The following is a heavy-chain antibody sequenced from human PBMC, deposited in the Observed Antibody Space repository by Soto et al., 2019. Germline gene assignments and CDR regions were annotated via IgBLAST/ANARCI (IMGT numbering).Heavy chain of an antibody. CDR3: ARLGDYGDYGLDY. D-gene: IGHD4-17*01. CDR2: INHSGST. CDR1: GGSFSGYY. J-gene: IGHJ4*02. V-gene: IGHV4-34*01. Sequence: QVQLQQWGAGLLKPSETLSLTCAVYGGSFSGYYWSWIRQPPGKGLEWIGEINHSGSTNYNPSLKSRVTISVDTSKNQFSLKLSSVTAADTAVYYCARLGDYGDYGLDYWGQGTLVTVSS.